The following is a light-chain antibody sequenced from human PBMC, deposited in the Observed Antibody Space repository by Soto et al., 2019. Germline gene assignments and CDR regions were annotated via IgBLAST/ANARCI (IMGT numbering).Light chain of an antibody. CDR2: GAS. V-gene: IGKV3-11*01. CDR3: QQHSHWPPWT. J-gene: IGKJ1*01. CDR1: QNVRTF. Sequence: EVVLTQSPATLYLSPGERATLSCRASQNVRTFLDWYQQKPGQAPRLLIYGASNRATGIPARFSGSGSWTDFTLTISSLEPEDFAVYYCQQHSHWPPWTFGQGTRVEIQ.